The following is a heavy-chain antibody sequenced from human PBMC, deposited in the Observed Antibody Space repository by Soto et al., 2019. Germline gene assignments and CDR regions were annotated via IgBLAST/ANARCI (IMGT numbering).Heavy chain of an antibody. Sequence: SETLSLTCTVSGGSISSYYWSWIRQPPGKGLEWIGYIYYSGSTNYNPSLKSRVTISVDTSKNQFSLKLSSVTAADTAVYYCARRGYYDSSGYPNYFQHWGQGTLVTVSS. J-gene: IGHJ1*01. CDR1: GGSISSYY. CDR2: IYYSGST. V-gene: IGHV4-59*08. D-gene: IGHD3-22*01. CDR3: ARRGYYDSSGYPNYFQH.